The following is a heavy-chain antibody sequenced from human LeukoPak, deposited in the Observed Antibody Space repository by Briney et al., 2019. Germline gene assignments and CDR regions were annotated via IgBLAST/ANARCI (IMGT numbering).Heavy chain of an antibody. CDR1: GFTFSSYW. CDR2: IKQDGSEK. V-gene: IGHV3-7*01. D-gene: IGHD1-14*01. J-gene: IGHJ3*02. Sequence: GGSLRLSCAASGFTFSSYWMSWVRQAPGKGLEGVANIKQDGSEKYYVDSVKGRFTISRDNAKNSLYLQMNSLRAEDTAVYYCARKTVSDAFDIWGQGTMVTVSS. CDR3: ARKTVSDAFDI.